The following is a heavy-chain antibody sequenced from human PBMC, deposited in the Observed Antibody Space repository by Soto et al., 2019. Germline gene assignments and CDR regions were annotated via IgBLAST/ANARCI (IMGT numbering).Heavy chain of an antibody. Sequence: EVQLVESGGGLVKPGESLRLSCAASGFTFSTAWMTWVRQAPGRGLEWVARIKTTSDGGTIHYAAPVKGRFTISRDDSKDTLFLKMNSPKIEDTALYYCIRDPYGSTWGQGTLVTVSS. J-gene: IGHJ5*02. CDR2: IKTTSDGGTI. V-gene: IGHV3-15*01. CDR1: GFTFSTAW. CDR3: IRDPYGST. D-gene: IGHD3-10*01.